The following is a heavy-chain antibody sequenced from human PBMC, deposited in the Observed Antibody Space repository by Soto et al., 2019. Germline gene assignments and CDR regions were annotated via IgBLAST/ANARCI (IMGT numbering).Heavy chain of an antibody. CDR2: ISSDGRT. CDR3: VKEIAALGKPCFDY. Sequence: GGSLRLSCAASGFIFSDYAMSWVRQAPGKGLEWVSGISSDGRTFYADFVKGRFTFSRDNSKNTLYLQMNSLRAEDTAVYYCVKEIAALGKPCFDYWGQGTRVTVSS. D-gene: IGHD6-13*01. V-gene: IGHV3-23*01. J-gene: IGHJ4*02. CDR1: GFIFSDYA.